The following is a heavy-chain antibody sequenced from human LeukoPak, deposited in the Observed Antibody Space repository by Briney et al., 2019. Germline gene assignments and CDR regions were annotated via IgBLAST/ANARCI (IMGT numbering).Heavy chain of an antibody. CDR1: GYSFTSYW. Sequence: GESLKISCKGSGYSFTSYWIGWVRQVPGKGLEWMGIIYPGDSDTRYSPSFQGQVTISADKSISTAYLQWSSLKASDTAMYYCARRLGDYDFWSGHYYYYMDVWGEGTTVTVSS. V-gene: IGHV5-51*01. CDR3: ARRLGDYDFWSGHYYYYMDV. J-gene: IGHJ6*03. CDR2: IYPGDSDT. D-gene: IGHD3-3*01.